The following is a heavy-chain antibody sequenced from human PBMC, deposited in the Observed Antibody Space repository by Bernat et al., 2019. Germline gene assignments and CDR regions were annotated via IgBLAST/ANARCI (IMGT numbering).Heavy chain of an antibody. V-gene: IGHV3-66*04. D-gene: IGHD3-22*01. J-gene: IGHJ2*01. CDR1: GFTVSSNY. Sequence: EVQLVESGGGLVQPGGSLRLSCAASGFTVSSNYMSWVRQAPGKGLEWVSVIYSGGSTYCADSVKGRFTISRDNSKNTLYLQMNSLRAENTAVYYCARLRPSSSGYQDPYWYFDLWGRGTLVTVSS. CDR3: ARLRPSSSGYQDPYWYFDL. CDR2: IYSGGST.